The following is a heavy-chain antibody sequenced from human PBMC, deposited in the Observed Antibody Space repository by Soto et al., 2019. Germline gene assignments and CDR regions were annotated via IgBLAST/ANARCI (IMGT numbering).Heavy chain of an antibody. CDR2: IYYSGST. Sequence: PSETLSLTCTVSGGSVSSGSYYWSWIRQPPGKGLEWIGYIYYSGSTNYNPSLKSRVTISVDTSKNQFSLKLSSVTAADTAGDYCARGTTAMVTGYFDYWGQGTLVTVSS. D-gene: IGHD5-18*01. V-gene: IGHV4-61*01. CDR3: ARGTTAMVTGYFDY. J-gene: IGHJ4*02. CDR1: GGSVSSGSYY.